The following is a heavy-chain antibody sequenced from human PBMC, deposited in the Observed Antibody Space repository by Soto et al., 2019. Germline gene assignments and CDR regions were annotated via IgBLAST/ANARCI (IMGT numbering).Heavy chain of an antibody. V-gene: IGHV2-5*02. CDR1: GFSLSTSGVG. Sequence: QITLKESGPTLVKPTQTLTLTCTFSGFSLSTSGVGLGWIRQPPGKALEWLALIYWDDDKRYSPSLTRRLTITNDTSKNQVVLTITNMDPVDTATYYCAHRSYSSGWYGLWFDIGGQVTKVTVSS. D-gene: IGHD6-19*01. CDR3: AHRSYSSGWYGLWFDI. J-gene: IGHJ3*02. CDR2: IYWDDDK.